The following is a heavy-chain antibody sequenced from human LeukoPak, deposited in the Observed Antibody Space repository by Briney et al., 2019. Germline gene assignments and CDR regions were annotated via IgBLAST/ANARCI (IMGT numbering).Heavy chain of an antibody. CDR1: GGSISSSSYY. CDR2: IYYSGST. Sequence: PSETLSLTCTVSGGSISSSSYYWGWIRQPPGKGLEWIGSIYYSGSTYYNPSLKSRVTISVDTSKNQFSLKLSSVTAADTAVYYCARRSYYYGSGSYRTLDYWGQGTLVTVSS. J-gene: IGHJ4*02. D-gene: IGHD3-10*01. V-gene: IGHV4-39*07. CDR3: ARRSYYYGSGSYRTLDY.